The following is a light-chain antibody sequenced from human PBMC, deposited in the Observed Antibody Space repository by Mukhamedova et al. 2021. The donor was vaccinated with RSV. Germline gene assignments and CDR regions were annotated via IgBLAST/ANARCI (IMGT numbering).Light chain of an antibody. CDR2: KIS. J-gene: IGKJ1*01. CDR3: MQATQFPP. V-gene: IGKV2-24*01. Sequence: QRPGQPPRLLIYKISNRFSGVPDRFSGSGAGTDFTLKISRVEAGDVGVYYSMQATQFPPFGQGTKVEIK.